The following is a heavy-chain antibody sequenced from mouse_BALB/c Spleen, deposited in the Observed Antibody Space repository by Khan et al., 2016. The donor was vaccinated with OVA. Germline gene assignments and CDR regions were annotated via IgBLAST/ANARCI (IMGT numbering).Heavy chain of an antibody. CDR2: INTYTGEP. J-gene: IGHJ4*01. D-gene: IGHD2-14*01. CDR1: GYTFTNFG. CDR3: AIGARYDKALYALDY. Sequence: QIQLVQSGPELKTPGETVKISCKASGYTFTNFGMHWVKQAPGKGLKWMGWINTYTGEPTYAHDFKGRFAFSLETSANTAYLQINNLKNEDTAIXFSAIGARYDKALYALDYWGQGTSVTVSS. V-gene: IGHV9-3-1*01.